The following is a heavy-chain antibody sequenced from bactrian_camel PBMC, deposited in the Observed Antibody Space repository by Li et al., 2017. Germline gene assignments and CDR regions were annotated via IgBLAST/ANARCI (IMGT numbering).Heavy chain of an antibody. CDR3: AATDRLWTGSALPPPAWYHY. Sequence: HVQLVESGGGSVQPGGSLRLSCVTSASTYYSNCMAWFRQAPGKEREVVATIDNHGSVSFQRSVLGRFTISQDNAKNTVYLQMDRLEPEDSAMYYCAATDRLWTGSALPPPAWYHYWGQGTQVTVS. CDR1: ASTYYSNC. J-gene: IGHJ4*01. V-gene: IGHV3S53*01. CDR2: IDNHGSV. D-gene: IGHD4*01.